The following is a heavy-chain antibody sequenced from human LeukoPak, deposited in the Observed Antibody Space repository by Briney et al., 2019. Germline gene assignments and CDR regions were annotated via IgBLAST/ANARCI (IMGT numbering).Heavy chain of an antibody. V-gene: IGHV3-53*01. D-gene: IGHD3-10*01. J-gene: IGHJ4*02. CDR1: GFTVSSNY. Sequence: PGGSLRLSCAASGFTVSSNYMSWVRPAPGKGLEWVSVIYSGGSTYYADSVKGRSTISRDNSKNTLYLQMNSLRAEDTAVYYCARVKGSYSDYWGQGTLVTVSS. CDR2: IYSGGST. CDR3: ARVKGSYSDY.